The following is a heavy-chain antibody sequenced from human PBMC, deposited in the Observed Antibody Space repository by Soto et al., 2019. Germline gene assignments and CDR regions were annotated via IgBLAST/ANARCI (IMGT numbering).Heavy chain of an antibody. CDR1: GFTFSSYA. J-gene: IGHJ6*02. CDR2: ISGSGRNT. CDR3: AKEAPRQGNYRLSYYYYGMDV. V-gene: IGHV3-23*01. D-gene: IGHD1-7*01. Sequence: GGSLRLSCAASGFTFSSYATSWVRQAPGKGLDWVSGISGSGRNTYYADSVKGRFTISRDNSKNTLFLQMNSLRAEDTAVYYCAKEAPRQGNYRLSYYYYGMDVWGQGTTVTVSS.